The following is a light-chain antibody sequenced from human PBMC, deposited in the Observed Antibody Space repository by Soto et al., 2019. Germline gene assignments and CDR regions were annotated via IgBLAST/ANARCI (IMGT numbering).Light chain of an antibody. CDR1: QSISSW. V-gene: IGKV1-5*01. Sequence: DIHMTQSPSTLSASVGDRVTITCRASQSISSWLAWYQQKPGTAPKVLIYHASNLQSGVPSRFSGSGSGTEFTLTISSLQPEDFATYYCQQANSYRLTFGGGTKVDIK. CDR3: QQANSYRLT. CDR2: HAS. J-gene: IGKJ4*01.